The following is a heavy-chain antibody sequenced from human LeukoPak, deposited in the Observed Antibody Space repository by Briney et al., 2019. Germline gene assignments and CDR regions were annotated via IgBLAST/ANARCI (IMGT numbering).Heavy chain of an antibody. Sequence: SETLSLTCAVYGGSFSGYYWSWIRQPPGKGLEWIGEINHSGSTNYNPSLKSRVTISVDTSKNQFSLKLSSVTAADTAVYYCARVVVVPGYFDYWGQGTLVTVSS. CDR3: ARVVVVPGYFDY. CDR1: GGSFSGYY. CDR2: INHSGST. D-gene: IGHD2-2*01. J-gene: IGHJ4*02. V-gene: IGHV4-34*01.